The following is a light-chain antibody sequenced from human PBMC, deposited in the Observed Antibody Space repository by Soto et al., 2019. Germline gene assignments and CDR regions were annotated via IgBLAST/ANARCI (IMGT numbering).Light chain of an antibody. J-gene: IGLJ2*01. CDR3: SLYTSSSILVV. V-gene: IGLV2-14*01. CDR2: DVS. Sequence: QSALTQPASVSGSPGQSITISCTGTSSDVGGYNYVSWYQQHPGKAPKLMIYDVSNRPSGVSNRFSGSKSGNTASLTISGLQAEDEADYYCSLYTSSSILVVFGGGTKLTVL. CDR1: SSDVGGYNY.